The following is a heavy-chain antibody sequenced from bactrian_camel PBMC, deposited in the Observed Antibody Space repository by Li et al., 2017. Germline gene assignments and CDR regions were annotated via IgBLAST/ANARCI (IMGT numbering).Heavy chain of an antibody. CDR2: IASDKSVT. V-gene: IGHV3-2*01. CDR1: GFTFSRYD. J-gene: IGHJ4*01. D-gene: IGHD2*01. Sequence: HVQLVESGGGLVQPGGSLRLTCAASGFTFSRYDMSWVRQAPGKGLEWLSSIASDKSVTWYGDAAKGRFTISRDNADTKLYLQLNSLNPDDTAMYYCAADFGPYCSGSYLARRANFEGQGTQVTVS.